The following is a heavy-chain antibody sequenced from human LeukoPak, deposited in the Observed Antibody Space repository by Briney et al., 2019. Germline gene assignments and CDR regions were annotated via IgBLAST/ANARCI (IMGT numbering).Heavy chain of an antibody. CDR3: ARDPEKYDFWSGYSI. D-gene: IGHD3-3*01. J-gene: IGHJ4*02. CDR1: GGSISSSSYY. V-gene: IGHV4-39*07. Sequence: SETLSLTCTVSGGSISSSSYYWGWIRQPPGKGLEWIGSIYYSGSTYYNPSLKSRVTISVDTSKNQFSLKLSSVTAADTAVYYCARDPEKYDFWSGYSIWGQGNPGHRRL. CDR2: IYYSGST.